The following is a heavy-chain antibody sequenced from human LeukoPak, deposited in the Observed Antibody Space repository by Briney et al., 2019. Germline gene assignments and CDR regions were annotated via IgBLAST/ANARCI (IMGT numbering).Heavy chain of an antibody. D-gene: IGHD1-26*01. CDR2: FDPEDGET. V-gene: IGHV1-24*01. Sequence: ATVKVSCKVSGYTLTELSMHWVRQGPGKGLEWMGGFDPEDGETIYAQKFQGRVTMTEDTSTDTAYMELSSLRSEDTAVYYCATDSVGATGAFDYWGQGTLVTVSS. J-gene: IGHJ4*02. CDR3: ATDSVGATGAFDY. CDR1: GYTLTELS.